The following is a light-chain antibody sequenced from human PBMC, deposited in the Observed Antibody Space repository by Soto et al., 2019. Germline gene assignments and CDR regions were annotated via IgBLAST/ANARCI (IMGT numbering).Light chain of an antibody. CDR3: QQYGSAPPLT. CDR1: QSVSSY. CDR2: GAS. Sequence: EIVLTQSPATLSLSPGARAPLSCRARQSVSSYLAWYQQKPGQAPRLLIYGASTRAIGIPARFSGSGSGTEFTLTISRLEPEDFAVYYCQQYGSAPPLTFGGGTKVDIK. J-gene: IGKJ4*01. V-gene: IGKV3-20*01.